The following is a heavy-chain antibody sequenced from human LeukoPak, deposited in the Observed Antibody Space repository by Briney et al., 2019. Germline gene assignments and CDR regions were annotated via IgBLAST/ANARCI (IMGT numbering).Heavy chain of an antibody. J-gene: IGHJ4*02. V-gene: IGHV4-34*01. CDR1: GGSFSGYY. D-gene: IGHD2-2*02. CDR3: ARWKYQLLYRARGGGYYYFDY. Sequence: SETLSLTCAVYGGSFSGYYWSWIRQPPGKGLEWIGEINHSGSTNYNPSLKSRVTISVDTSKNQFSLKLSSVTAADTAVCYCARWKYQLLYRARGGGYYYFDYWGQGTLVTVSS. CDR2: INHSGST.